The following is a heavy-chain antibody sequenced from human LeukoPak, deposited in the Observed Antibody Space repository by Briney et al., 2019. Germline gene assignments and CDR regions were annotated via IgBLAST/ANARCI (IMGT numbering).Heavy chain of an antibody. Sequence: PGGSLRLSCAASGFTFSSYIMNWVRQAPGKGLEWVSSISSSSDYIYYVDSVKGRFTISRDNAKKSLYLQMNSLRAEDTAVYYCARGNIKFDYWGQGILVTVSS. CDR3: ARGNIKFDY. CDR1: GFTFSSYI. CDR2: ISSSSDYI. J-gene: IGHJ4*02. V-gene: IGHV3-21*01.